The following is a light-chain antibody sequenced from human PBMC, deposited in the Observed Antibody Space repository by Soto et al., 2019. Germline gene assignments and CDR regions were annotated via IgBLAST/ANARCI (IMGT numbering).Light chain of an antibody. V-gene: IGLV1-44*01. CDR1: SSNIGSNT. Sequence: QSVLTQPPSASGTPGQRVTISCSGSSSNIGSNTVNWYQQLPGTAPKLLIYSNNQRPSGVPDRFSGSKSGTSASLAISGLQSEDEADYYCAASADSLNVLYVFGTGTKVTVL. J-gene: IGLJ1*01. CDR2: SNN. CDR3: AASADSLNVLYV.